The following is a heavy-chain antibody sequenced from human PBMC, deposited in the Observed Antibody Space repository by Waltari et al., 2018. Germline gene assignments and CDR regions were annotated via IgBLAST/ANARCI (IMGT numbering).Heavy chain of an antibody. V-gene: IGHV4-59*12. D-gene: IGHD5-12*01. Sequence: QVQLQESGPGLVKPSETLSLNCNVSGGSIRSFYWSWIRQPPGKGLEWIGYIYYSGTTSYNPSLKSRVTISLDMSRNQFSLKLSSVTAADTAMYYCARSVYDYRASFDYWGQGNMVTVSS. CDR3: ARSVYDYRASFDY. J-gene: IGHJ4*02. CDR1: GGSIRSFY. CDR2: IYYSGTT.